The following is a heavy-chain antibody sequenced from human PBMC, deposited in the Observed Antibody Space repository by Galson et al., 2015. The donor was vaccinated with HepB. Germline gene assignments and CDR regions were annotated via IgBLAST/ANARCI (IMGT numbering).Heavy chain of an antibody. J-gene: IGHJ6*02. CDR1: GVSISSSSYY. Sequence: SETLSLTCTVSGVSISSSSYYWGWIRQPPGKGLEWVASIYYNGYTHYNPSLESRVTISADTSKNRFSLRLSSVTAADTAVYYCARHRNADYYYHMDVWGQGTTVTVSS. V-gene: IGHV4-39*01. CDR2: IYYNGYT. CDR3: ARHRNADYYYHMDV.